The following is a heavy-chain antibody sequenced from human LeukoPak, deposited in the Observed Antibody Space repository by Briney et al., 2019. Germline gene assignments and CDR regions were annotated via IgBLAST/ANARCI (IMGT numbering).Heavy chain of an antibody. D-gene: IGHD3-22*01. CDR2: INWNGGST. J-gene: IGHJ6*03. V-gene: IGHV3-20*04. CDR1: GFTFDDYG. Sequence: GGSLRLSCAASGFTFDDYGMSWVRQAPGKGLEWVSGINWNGGSTGYADSVKGRFTISRDNAKSSLYLQMNSLRAEDTALYYCARGCNYYDGSGYGPNYYYYYMDVWGKGTTVTVSS. CDR3: ARGCNYYDGSGYGPNYYYYYMDV.